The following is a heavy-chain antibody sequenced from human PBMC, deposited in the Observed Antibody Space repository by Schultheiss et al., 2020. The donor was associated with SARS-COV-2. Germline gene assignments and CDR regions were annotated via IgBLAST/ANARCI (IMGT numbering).Heavy chain of an antibody. V-gene: IGHV4-61*05. D-gene: IGHD3-9*01. J-gene: IGHJ3*02. CDR1: GGSISSSSYY. Sequence: SETLSLTCTVSGGSISSSSYYWGWIRQPPGRELEWFGYIYYSGSTNYNPSLKSRVTISVDTSKNQFSLKLNSVTAADTAVYYCARDARILTGYDAFDIWGQGTMVTVSS. CDR2: IYYSGST. CDR3: ARDARILTGYDAFDI.